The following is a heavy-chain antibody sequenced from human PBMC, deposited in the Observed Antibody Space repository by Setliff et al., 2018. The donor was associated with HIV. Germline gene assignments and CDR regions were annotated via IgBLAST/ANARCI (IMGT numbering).Heavy chain of an antibody. D-gene: IGHD3-3*01. CDR2: INPNSGGT. V-gene: IGHV1-18*01. CDR3: ARPTYYNFWSGSNYFDY. Sequence: ASVKVSCKASGGTFSSYAISWVRQAPGQGLEWMGRINPNSGGTNYAQKFQGRVTMTTDTSTSTAYMELRSLRSDDTAVYYCARPTYYNFWSGSNYFDYWGQGTLVTVSS. J-gene: IGHJ4*02. CDR1: GGTFSSYA.